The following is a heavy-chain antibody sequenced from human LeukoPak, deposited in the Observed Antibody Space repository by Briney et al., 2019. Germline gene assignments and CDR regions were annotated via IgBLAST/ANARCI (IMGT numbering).Heavy chain of an antibody. CDR1: GGTFSSYA. CDR2: IILILGIA. CDR3: ARDSRIAAAGIGQFDY. V-gene: IGHV1-69*04. Sequence: ASVKVSCKASGGTFSSYAISWVRQAPGQGLEWMGRIILILGIANYAQKFQGRVTITADKSTSTAYMELSSLRSEDTAVYYCARDSRIAAAGIGQFDYWGQGTLVTVSS. J-gene: IGHJ4*02. D-gene: IGHD6-13*01.